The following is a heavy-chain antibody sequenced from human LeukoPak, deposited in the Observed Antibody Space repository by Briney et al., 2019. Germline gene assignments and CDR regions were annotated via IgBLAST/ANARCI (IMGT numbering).Heavy chain of an antibody. V-gene: IGHV3-11*01. J-gene: IGHJ4*02. CDR2: MSSSGSII. CDR3: ANGYSYVRTY. D-gene: IGHD5-18*01. CDR1: GFTFSDYY. Sequence: PGGSLRLSCAASGFTFSDYYMSWIRQTPGKGLEWLSYMSSSGSIIWYADSVKGRFTISRDNAKNSLYLQMNSLGAEGTAVYYCANGYSYVRTYWGQGTLVTVSS.